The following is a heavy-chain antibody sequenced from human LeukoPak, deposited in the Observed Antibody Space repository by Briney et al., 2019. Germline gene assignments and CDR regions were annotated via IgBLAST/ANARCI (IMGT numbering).Heavy chain of an antibody. D-gene: IGHD3-3*01. Sequence: PSETLSLTCAVYGGSFSGYYWSWIRQPPGEGLEWIGEINHSGSTNYNPSLKSRVTISVDTSKNHFSLKLRSVTAADTAVYYCARFTSYYDFWSGYYSYYYYMDVWGKGTTVTVSS. V-gene: IGHV4-34*01. CDR1: GGSFSGYY. CDR3: ARFTSYYDFWSGYYSYYYYMDV. J-gene: IGHJ6*03. CDR2: INHSGST.